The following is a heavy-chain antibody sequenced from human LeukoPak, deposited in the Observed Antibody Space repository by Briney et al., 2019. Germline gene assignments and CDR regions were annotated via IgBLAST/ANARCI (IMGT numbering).Heavy chain of an antibody. CDR1: GYTFTSYV. D-gene: IGHD2-2*01. Sequence: ASVKVSCKASGYTFTSYVMHWVRQAPGQRLEWMGWINAGNGNTKYSQEFQGRVTITRDTSASTAYMELSSQRSEDMAVYYCARCPYPYYFDYWGQGTLVTVSS. V-gene: IGHV1-3*03. J-gene: IGHJ4*02. CDR3: ARCPYPYYFDY. CDR2: INAGNGNT.